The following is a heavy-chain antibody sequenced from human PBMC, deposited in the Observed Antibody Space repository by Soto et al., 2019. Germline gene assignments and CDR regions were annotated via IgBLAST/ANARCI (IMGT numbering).Heavy chain of an antibody. CDR2: INAKTGDT. CDR3: ARSLSNIAVRPDC. CDR1: AYTFTGYH. J-gene: IGHJ4*02. Sequence: ASVKVSCKDSAYTFTGYHLLWVRQAPGQGLEWMGCINAKTGDTKYAQKFQGRVTLTRETSTNTVYMDLSRLTSDDTAVYYCARSLSNIAVRPDCWGQGTLVTVSS. D-gene: IGHD6-6*01. V-gene: IGHV1-2*02.